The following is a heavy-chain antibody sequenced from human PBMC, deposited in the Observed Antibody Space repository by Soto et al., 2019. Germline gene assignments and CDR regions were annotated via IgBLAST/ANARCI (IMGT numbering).Heavy chain of an antibody. CDR1: GFTFSSYG. Sequence: GGSLRLSCAASGFTFSSYGMHWVRQAPGKGLEWVAVISYDGSNKYYADSVKGRFTISRDNSKNTLYLQMNSLRAEDTAVYYCANSFGVVVVAATEVGFDYWGQGTLVTVSS. V-gene: IGHV3-30*18. CDR2: ISYDGSNK. D-gene: IGHD2-15*01. CDR3: ANSFGVVVVAATEVGFDY. J-gene: IGHJ4*02.